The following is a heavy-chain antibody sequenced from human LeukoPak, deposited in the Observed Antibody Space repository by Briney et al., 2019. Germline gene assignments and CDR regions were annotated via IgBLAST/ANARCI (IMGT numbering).Heavy chain of an antibody. Sequence: SETLSLTCTVSGGSISSYYWSWIRQPAGEGLEWIGRIYTSGSTNYNPSLKSRVTMSVDTSKNQFSLKLSSVTAADTAVYYCARDLGRAVVPAATWAFDIWGQGTMVTVSS. CDR1: GGSISSYY. D-gene: IGHD2-2*01. V-gene: IGHV4-4*07. CDR2: IYTSGST. CDR3: ARDLGRAVVPAATWAFDI. J-gene: IGHJ3*02.